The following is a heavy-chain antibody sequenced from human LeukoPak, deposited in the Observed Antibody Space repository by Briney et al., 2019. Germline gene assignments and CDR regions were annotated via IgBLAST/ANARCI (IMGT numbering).Heavy chain of an antibody. CDR2: INHSGST. Sequence: SETLSLTCAVYGGSFSGYYWSWIRQPPGKGLKWIGEINHSGSTNYNPSFKSRVTISVDTSKNHFSLKLSSVTAADTAVYYCARRRQQWLVSGAFDIWGQGTMVTVSS. J-gene: IGHJ3*02. D-gene: IGHD6-19*01. V-gene: IGHV4-34*01. CDR3: ARRRQQWLVSGAFDI. CDR1: GGSFSGYY.